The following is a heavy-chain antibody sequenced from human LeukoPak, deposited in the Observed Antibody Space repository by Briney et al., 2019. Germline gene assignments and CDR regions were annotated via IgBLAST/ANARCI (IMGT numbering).Heavy chain of an antibody. CDR3: AKGFWSGYALFDY. V-gene: IGHV3-30-3*01. J-gene: IGHJ4*02. CDR2: ISYDGSNK. Sequence: PGRSLRLSCAASGFTFSSYAMHWVRQAPGKGLEWVAVISYDGSNKYYADSVKGRFTISRDNSKNTLYLQMNSLRAEDTAVYYCAKGFWSGYALFDYWGQGTLVTVSS. CDR1: GFTFSSYA. D-gene: IGHD3-3*01.